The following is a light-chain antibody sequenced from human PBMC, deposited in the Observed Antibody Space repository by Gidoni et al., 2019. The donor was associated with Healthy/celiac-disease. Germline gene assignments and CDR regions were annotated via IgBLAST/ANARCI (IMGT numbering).Light chain of an antibody. CDR1: QGISNY. Sequence: DIQITPSPSSLSASVGDRVTITCRASQGISNYLAWYQQKPGKVPKLLIYAASTLPSGVPSRFSGSGSGTDFTLTISSLQPEDVATYYCQKYNSAPRTFGQGTKVEIK. CDR3: QKYNSAPRT. CDR2: AAS. V-gene: IGKV1-27*01. J-gene: IGKJ1*01.